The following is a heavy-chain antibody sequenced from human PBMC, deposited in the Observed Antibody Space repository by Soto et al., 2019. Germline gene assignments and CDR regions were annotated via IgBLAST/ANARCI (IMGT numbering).Heavy chain of an antibody. J-gene: IGHJ6*03. D-gene: IGHD6-13*01. CDR1: GGTFSSYT. CDR3: ARVPIAAAGEGGYYYYYYMDV. V-gene: IGHV1-69*02. Sequence: QVQLVQSGAEVKKPGSSVKVSCKASGGTFSSYTISWVRQAPGQGLEWMGRIIPILGIANYAQKFQGRVTITADKSTSTAYMELSSLRSEDTAVYYCARVPIAAAGEGGYYYYYYMDVWGKGTTVTVSS. CDR2: IIPILGIA.